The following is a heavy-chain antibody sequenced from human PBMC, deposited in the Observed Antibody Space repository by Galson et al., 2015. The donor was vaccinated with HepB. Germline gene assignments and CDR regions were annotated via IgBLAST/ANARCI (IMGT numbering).Heavy chain of an antibody. D-gene: IGHD3-10*01. CDR3: ARDNTMVRGVTDYYGMDV. Sequence: CAISGDSVSSNSAAWNWIRQSPSRGLEWLGRSYYRSKWYNDYAVSVKSRITINPDTSKNQFSLQLNSVTPEDTAVYYCARDNTMVRGVTDYYGMDVWGQGTTVTVSS. CDR2: SYYRSKWYN. V-gene: IGHV6-1*01. J-gene: IGHJ6*02. CDR1: GDSVSSNSAA.